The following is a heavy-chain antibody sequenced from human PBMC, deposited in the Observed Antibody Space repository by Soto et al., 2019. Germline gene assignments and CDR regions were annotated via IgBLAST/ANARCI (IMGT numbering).Heavy chain of an antibody. Sequence: EVLLVESGGGLVQPGGSLRLSCAASGFTLSSYWMRWVRQRPGKGLEWVANIKQDGSEKYYVESVKGRFTISRDNARNSLFLEMKSLRSEDTAVYSCVRDRSGSYLEGFDYWGQGTLVTVSS. J-gene: IGHJ4*02. D-gene: IGHD1-26*01. CDR2: IKQDGSEK. CDR3: VRDRSGSYLEGFDY. V-gene: IGHV3-7*01. CDR1: GFTLSSYW.